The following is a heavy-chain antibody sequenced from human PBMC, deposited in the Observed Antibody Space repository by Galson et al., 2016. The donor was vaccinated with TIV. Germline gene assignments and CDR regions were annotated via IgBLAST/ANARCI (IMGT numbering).Heavy chain of an antibody. V-gene: IGHV1-69*06. Sequence: SVKVSCKASGGSFSNLGPNWVRQAPGQGFEWVGGILPISGQVSYAQNFQDRVTITADKSASTVYMELRSLRSDDTAVYYCAREGPCGGDCYFLDNWGQGSLVTVSS. CDR1: GGSFSNLG. CDR2: ILPISGQV. J-gene: IGHJ4*02. CDR3: AREGPCGGDCYFLDN. D-gene: IGHD2-21*02.